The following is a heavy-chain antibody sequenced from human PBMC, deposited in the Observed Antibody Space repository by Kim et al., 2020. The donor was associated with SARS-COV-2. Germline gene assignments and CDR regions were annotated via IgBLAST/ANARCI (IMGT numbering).Heavy chain of an antibody. D-gene: IGHD3-10*01. V-gene: IGHV4-59*01. Sequence: SETLSLTCTVSGGSISSYYWSWIRQPPGKGLEWIGYIYYSGSTNYNPSLKGRVTISVDTSKNQFSLKLSSVTAADTAVYYCARDLGSGSYSFDYWGQGTLVTVSS. CDR3: ARDLGSGSYSFDY. CDR1: GGSISSYY. CDR2: IYYSGST. J-gene: IGHJ4*02.